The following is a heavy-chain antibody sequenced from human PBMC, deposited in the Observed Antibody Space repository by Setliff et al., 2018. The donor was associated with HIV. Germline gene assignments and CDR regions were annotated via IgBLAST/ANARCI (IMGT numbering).Heavy chain of an antibody. CDR1: GYTFTGYF. Sequence: VASVTVSCKASGYTFTGYFIHWVRQAPGQGLEWMGRINPNTGDTKYAQKFQDRVTMTRDTSINTAYMELSRLRSDDTAVYYCAREYDVLTGYYISAFDIWGQGTRVTVS. CDR2: INPNTGDT. J-gene: IGHJ3*02. D-gene: IGHD3-9*01. CDR3: AREYDVLTGYYISAFDI. V-gene: IGHV1-2*06.